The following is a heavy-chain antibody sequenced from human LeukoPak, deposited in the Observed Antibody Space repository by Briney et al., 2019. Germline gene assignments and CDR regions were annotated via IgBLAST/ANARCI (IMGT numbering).Heavy chain of an antibody. CDR3: AKDYGGYSSSWYWFDP. CDR1: GFTFSSSG. V-gene: IGHV3-30*02. Sequence: GGSLRLSCVASGFTFSSSGMHWVRQAPGKGLEWVAFIRYDGSNKYYADSVKGRCTISRDNSKNTLYLQMNSLRAEDTAVYYCAKDYGGYSSSWYWFDPWGQGTLVTVSS. D-gene: IGHD6-13*01. CDR2: IRYDGSNK. J-gene: IGHJ5*02.